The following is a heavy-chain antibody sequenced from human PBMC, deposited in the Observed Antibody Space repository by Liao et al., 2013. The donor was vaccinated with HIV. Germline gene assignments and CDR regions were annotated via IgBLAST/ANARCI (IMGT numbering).Heavy chain of an antibody. CDR2: INHSGST. CDR3: ARGPYYFDY. J-gene: IGHJ4*02. Sequence: QVQLQQWGAGLLKPSETLSLTCAVYGGSFSGNYWSWIRQPPGKGLEWIGEINHSGSTNYNPSLKSRVTISVGTSKNQFSLKLSSVTAADTAVYYCARGPYYFDYWGQGTLVTVSS. V-gene: IGHV4-34*01. CDR1: GGSFSGNY.